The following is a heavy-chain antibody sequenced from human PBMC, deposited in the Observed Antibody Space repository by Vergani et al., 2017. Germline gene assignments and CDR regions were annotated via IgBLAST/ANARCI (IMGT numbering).Heavy chain of an antibody. Sequence: QVQLVESGGGLVKPGGSLRLSCAASGFTFSDYYMRWIRQAPGKGLEWVSYISSSSSYTNYADSVKGRFTISRDNAKNSLYLQMNSLRAEDTGVYYCARSLVSSSWFFGIDYWGQGTLVTVSS. D-gene: IGHD6-13*01. CDR2: ISSSSSYT. CDR1: GFTFSDYY. J-gene: IGHJ4*02. V-gene: IGHV3-11*06. CDR3: ARSLVSSSWFFGIDY.